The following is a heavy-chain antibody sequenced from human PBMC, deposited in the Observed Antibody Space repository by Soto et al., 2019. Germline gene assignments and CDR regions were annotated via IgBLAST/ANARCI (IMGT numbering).Heavy chain of an antibody. CDR3: ARVPYR. Sequence: PSETLSLTCTVSGGSISSSSYSWGWIRQPPGKGLEWIGSIYYSGNTYYNPSLKSRVTISVDRSKNQFSLKLSSVTAADTAVYYCARVPYRWGQGTLVTVAS. CDR1: GGSISSSSYS. D-gene: IGHD2-2*01. J-gene: IGHJ5*02. V-gene: IGHV4-39*07. CDR2: IYYSGNT.